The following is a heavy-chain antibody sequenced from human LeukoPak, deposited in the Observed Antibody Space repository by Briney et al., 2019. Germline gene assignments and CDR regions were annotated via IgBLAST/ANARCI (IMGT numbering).Heavy chain of an antibody. Sequence: ASVKVSCKASGYTFTGYYMHWVRQAPGQGLEWMGWINPNSGGTNYAQKFQGRVTMTRDTSISTAYMELSRLRSDDTAVYYCARGIVLYPEMATIRGPPLVYFDYWGQGTLVTVSS. D-gene: IGHD5-24*01. V-gene: IGHV1-2*02. CDR3: ARGIVLYPEMATIRGPPLVYFDY. J-gene: IGHJ4*02. CDR2: INPNSGGT. CDR1: GYTFTGYY.